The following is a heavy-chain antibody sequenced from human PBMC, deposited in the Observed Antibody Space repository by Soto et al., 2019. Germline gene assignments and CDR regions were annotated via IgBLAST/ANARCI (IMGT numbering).Heavy chain of an antibody. CDR1: GFNFGDYG. Sequence: PVGSVRLSCVGSGFNFGDYGMHWVRHTPGKGLEWVAVIGNDGAARFYGDSVKGRFTISRDNSRSTFYLQMNSLRPEDTAIYYCAKETIAVAGPNYFDFWGQGTQVTVSS. CDR2: IGNDGAAR. D-gene: IGHD6-19*01. V-gene: IGHV3-30*18. J-gene: IGHJ4*02. CDR3: AKETIAVAGPNYFDF.